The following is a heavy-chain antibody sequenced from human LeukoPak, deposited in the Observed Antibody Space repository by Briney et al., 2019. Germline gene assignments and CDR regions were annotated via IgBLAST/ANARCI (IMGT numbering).Heavy chain of an antibody. Sequence: SQTLSLTCAISGDSVSSNSAAWNWIRPSPSRGLEWLGSTYYRSKWYNDYAVSVKSRITINPDTSKNQFSLQLNSVTPEDTAVYYCAREYFRLSSGYYYRWFDPWGQGTLVTVST. CDR2: TYYRSKWYN. V-gene: IGHV6-1*01. CDR1: GDSVSSNSAA. D-gene: IGHD3-22*01. J-gene: IGHJ5*02. CDR3: AREYFRLSSGYYYRWFDP.